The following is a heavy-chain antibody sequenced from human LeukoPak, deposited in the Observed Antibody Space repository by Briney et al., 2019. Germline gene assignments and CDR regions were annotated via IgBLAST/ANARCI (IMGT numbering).Heavy chain of an antibody. V-gene: IGHV3-21*01. Sequence: TGGSLRLSCAASGFTFSSYSMNWVRQAPGKGLEWVSSISSSSSYIYYADSVKDRFTISRDNAKNSLYLQMNSLRAEDTAVYYCARDHAHYGSGTFDYWGQGTLVTVSS. J-gene: IGHJ4*02. CDR2: ISSSSSYI. D-gene: IGHD3-10*01. CDR3: ARDHAHYGSGTFDY. CDR1: GFTFSSYS.